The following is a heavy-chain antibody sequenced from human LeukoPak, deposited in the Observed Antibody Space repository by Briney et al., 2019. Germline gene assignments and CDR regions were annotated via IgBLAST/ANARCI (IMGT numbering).Heavy chain of an antibody. CDR1: GYTFTSYY. Sequence: SVKVSCKASGYTFTSYYMHWVRQAPGQGLEWMGIINPSGGSTSYAQKFQGRVTMTRDTSTSTAYMELSSLRSEDTAVYYCARDGTPGWNTLGNRWFDPWGQGTLVTVSS. CDR3: ARDGTPGWNTLGNRWFDP. D-gene: IGHD1/OR15-1a*01. V-gene: IGHV1-46*03. CDR2: INPSGGST. J-gene: IGHJ5*02.